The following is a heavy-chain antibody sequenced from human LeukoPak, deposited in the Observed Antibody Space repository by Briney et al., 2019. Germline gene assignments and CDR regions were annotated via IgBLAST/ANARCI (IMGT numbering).Heavy chain of an antibody. CDR2: IYHSGST. V-gene: IGHV4-30-2*01. CDR1: GGSISSYS. Sequence: SETLSLTCTVSGGSISSYSWSWIRQPPGKGLEWIGYIYHSGSTYYNPSLKSRVTISVDRSKNQFSLKLSSVTAADTAVYYCARRGRYFDYWGQGTLVTVSS. CDR3: ARRGRYFDY. J-gene: IGHJ4*02.